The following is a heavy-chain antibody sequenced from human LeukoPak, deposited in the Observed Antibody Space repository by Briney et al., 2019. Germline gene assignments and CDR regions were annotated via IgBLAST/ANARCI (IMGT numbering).Heavy chain of an antibody. V-gene: IGHV4-34*01. CDR2: INHSGST. D-gene: IGHD3-22*01. CDR3: VTYYFDSSGPEKNY. Sequence: SETLSLTCAVYGGSFSGYYWSWIRQPPGKGLEWIGEINHSGSTNYNPPLKSRVTISVGTSKKQFSLKLSSVTAADTAVYYCVTYYFDSSGPEKNYWGQGILVTVSS. J-gene: IGHJ4*02. CDR1: GGSFSGYY.